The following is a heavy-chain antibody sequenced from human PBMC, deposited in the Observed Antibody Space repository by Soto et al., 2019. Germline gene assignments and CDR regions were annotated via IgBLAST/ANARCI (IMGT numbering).Heavy chain of an antibody. CDR2: MTGDGRTT. CDR1: GFTFGDYR. J-gene: IGHJ4*01. Sequence: PGGSLRLSCAASGFTFGDYRMHWVRQPPGKGPEWVSRMTGDGRTTQYADSVKGRFTASRDNAKSTLYLQMNSLRAEDTAVYYCATAEVDYWGPGTLVTRSS. CDR3: ATAEVDY. V-gene: IGHV3-74*03.